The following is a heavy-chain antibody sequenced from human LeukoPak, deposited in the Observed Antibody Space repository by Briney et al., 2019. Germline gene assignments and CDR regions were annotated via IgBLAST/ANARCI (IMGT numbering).Heavy chain of an antibody. V-gene: IGHV4-34*01. CDR2: INHSGST. CDR1: GGSFSGYY. Sequence: SETLSLTYAVYGGSFSGYYWSRIRQPPGKGLEWIGEINHSGSTNYNPSLKSRVTISVDTSKNQFSLKLSSVTAADTAVYYCASIYCSGGSCYYFDYWGQGTLVTVSS. D-gene: IGHD2-15*01. J-gene: IGHJ4*02. CDR3: ASIYCSGGSCYYFDY.